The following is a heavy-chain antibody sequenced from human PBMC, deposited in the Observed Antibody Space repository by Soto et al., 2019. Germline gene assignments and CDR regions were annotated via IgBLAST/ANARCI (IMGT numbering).Heavy chain of an antibody. J-gene: IGHJ4*02. CDR3: ARHGGRFFEY. CDR2: ISQSGTA. D-gene: IGHD2-15*01. V-gene: IGHV4-4*02. Sequence: QVQLQESGPGLVKTSATLSLTCAVSGDSFSSGYWWSWVRQPPGKGLQWIGQISQSGTANYNPSLESRGTMSVDKSKKQFSLMLTSGTAADTAVYYCARHGGRFFEYWGQGILVTVSS. CDR1: GDSFSSGYW.